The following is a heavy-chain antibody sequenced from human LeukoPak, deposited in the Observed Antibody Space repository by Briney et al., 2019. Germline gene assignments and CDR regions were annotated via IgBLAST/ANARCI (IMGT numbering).Heavy chain of an antibody. J-gene: IGHJ4*02. CDR3: ARLMTTVNY. CDR2: IDPSDSYT. CDR1: GSSFTSYW. V-gene: IGHV5-10-1*01. Sequence: NPGESLQISCQGSGSSFTSYWISWVRQLPGKGLEWMGRIDPSDSYTNYSPSFQGHVTISADKSISTAYLQWSSLKASDTAMYYCARLMTTVNYWGQGTLVTVSS. D-gene: IGHD4-17*01.